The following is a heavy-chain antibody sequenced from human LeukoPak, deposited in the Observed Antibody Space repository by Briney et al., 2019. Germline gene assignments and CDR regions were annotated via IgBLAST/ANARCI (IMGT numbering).Heavy chain of an antibody. Sequence: ETLSLTYTVSGGSISSSSYYLGWIRQPPLKGLEWIASIYYSGSTYYNPSLKSRVTISVDTSKNHFSLKIRSVTAADTAVHYCARGQESSPSGWFDPWGQGNLVTVSS. CDR2: IYYSGST. CDR1: GGSISSSSYY. CDR3: ARGQESSPSGWFDP. D-gene: IGHD6-6*01. J-gene: IGHJ5*02. V-gene: IGHV4-39*07.